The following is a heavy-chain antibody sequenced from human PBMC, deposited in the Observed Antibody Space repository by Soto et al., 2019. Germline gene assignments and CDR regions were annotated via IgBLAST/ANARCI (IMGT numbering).Heavy chain of an antibody. J-gene: IGHJ6*02. V-gene: IGHV4-4*07. Sequence: SETLSLTCTVSGDSISSYYWSWIRQSAGKGLEWIGRIYSSGRTNYNPSLKSRVTMSVDTSNNQFSLKLSSVTAADTAVYYCARVGVVPAADPYYYYGMDVWGQGTTVTVSS. CDR3: ARVGVVPAADPYYYYGMDV. CDR1: GDSISSYY. D-gene: IGHD2-2*01. CDR2: IYSSGRT.